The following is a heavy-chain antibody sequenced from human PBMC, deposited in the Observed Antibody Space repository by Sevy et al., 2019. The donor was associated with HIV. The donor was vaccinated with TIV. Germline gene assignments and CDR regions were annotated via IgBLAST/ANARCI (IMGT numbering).Heavy chain of an antibody. CDR3: ARYSTTHPGVIDY. D-gene: IGHD3-16*02. V-gene: IGHV4-59*01. CDR2: IYFTGNT. Sequence: SETLSLTCSVSGGSISSYFWTWVRQSPGKGLEWIGNIYFTGNTDYSPSLKCRVTLSLDTSKSQFSLTLKSLTAADTAIYFCARYSTTHPGVIDYWGQGTLVTVSS. J-gene: IGHJ4*02. CDR1: GGSISSYF.